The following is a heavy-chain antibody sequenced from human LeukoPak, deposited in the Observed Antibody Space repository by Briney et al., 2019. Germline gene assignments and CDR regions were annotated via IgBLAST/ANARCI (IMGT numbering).Heavy chain of an antibody. J-gene: IGHJ4*02. V-gene: IGHV4-59*12. CDR3: ARANYYGSGSYDYDNDY. D-gene: IGHD3-10*01. CDR2: IYYSGST. Sequence: SETLSLTCTVSGGSISSYYWSWIRQPPGKGLEWIGYIYYSGSTNYNPSLKSRVTISVDTSKNQFSLKLSSVTAADTAVYYCARANYYGSGSYDYDNDYWGQGTLVTVSS. CDR1: GGSISSYY.